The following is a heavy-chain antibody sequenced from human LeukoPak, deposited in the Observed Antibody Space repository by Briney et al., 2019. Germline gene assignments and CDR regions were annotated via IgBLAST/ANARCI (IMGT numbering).Heavy chain of an antibody. V-gene: IGHV4-34*01. J-gene: IGHJ6*03. CDR1: GGSFSGYY. CDR3: ARHRVYYDSSGYYPYYYMDV. Sequence: SETLSLTCAVYGGSFSGYYWSWIRQPPGKGLEWIGEINHSGSTNYNPSLKSRVTISVDTSKNQFSLKLSSVTAADTAVYYCARHRVYYDSSGYYPYYYMDVWGKGTTVTISS. D-gene: IGHD3-22*01. CDR2: INHSGST.